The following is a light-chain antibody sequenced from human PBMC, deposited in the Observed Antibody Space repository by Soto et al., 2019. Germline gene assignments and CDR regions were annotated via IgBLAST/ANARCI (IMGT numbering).Light chain of an antibody. Sequence: QSVLTQPRSASGTPGQRVTVSCSGSSSNIGTNTVNWYQQLPGTAPKLLVFRDNQRPSGVPGRFSGSKSGTSASLAISGLQSEDEAEYFCATWDDSLTGFVFGTGTKVTVL. V-gene: IGLV1-44*01. J-gene: IGLJ1*01. CDR2: RDN. CDR3: ATWDDSLTGFV. CDR1: SSNIGTNT.